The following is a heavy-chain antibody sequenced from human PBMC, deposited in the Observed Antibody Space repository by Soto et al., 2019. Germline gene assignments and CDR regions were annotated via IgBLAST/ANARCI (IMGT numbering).Heavy chain of an antibody. CDR1: GGSISNSNW. J-gene: IGHJ6*02. V-gene: IGHV4-4*02. CDR3: ARLIIPSPGFYYSDLDV. D-gene: IGHD3-3*01. Sequence: QVQLQESGPGLVKPSGTLSLICAVSGGSISNSNWWSWVRQPPGKGLEWIGEVYHSGTTSYNPSLKSRVTISVDKSKNHFALNVSSVTAADTAVYYCARLIIPSPGFYYSDLDVWGQGTTVTVSS. CDR2: VYHSGTT.